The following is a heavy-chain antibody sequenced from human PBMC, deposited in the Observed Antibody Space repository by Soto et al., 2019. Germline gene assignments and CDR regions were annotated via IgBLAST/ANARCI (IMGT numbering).Heavy chain of an antibody. CDR3: ARDLAAAGIDAFDI. V-gene: IGHV1-2*04. CDR2: INPNSGGT. J-gene: IGHJ3*02. CDR1: GYTFTGYY. Sequence: GASVKVSCKASGYTFTGYYMHWVRQAPGQGLEWMGWINPNSGGTNYAQKFQGWVTMTRDTSISTAYMELSRLRSDDTAVYYCARDLAAAGIDAFDIWGQGTMVTVSS. D-gene: IGHD6-13*01.